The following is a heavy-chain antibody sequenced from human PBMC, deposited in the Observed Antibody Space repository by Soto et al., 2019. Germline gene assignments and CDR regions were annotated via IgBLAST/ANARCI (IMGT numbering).Heavy chain of an antibody. CDR2: ISSSSSYI. J-gene: IGHJ6*03. CDR1: GFTFSSYS. Sequence: GGSLRLSCAASGFTFSSYSMNWVRQAPGKGLEWVSSISSSSSYIYYADSVKGRFTISRDNAKNSLYLQMNSLRAEDTAVYYCARYARQDGGIFYYMDVWGKGTTVTVSS. D-gene: IGHD2-8*01. V-gene: IGHV3-21*01. CDR3: ARYARQDGGIFYYMDV.